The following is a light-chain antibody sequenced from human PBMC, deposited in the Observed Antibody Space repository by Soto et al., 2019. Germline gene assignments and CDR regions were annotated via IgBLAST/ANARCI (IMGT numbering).Light chain of an antibody. Sequence: QSALTQPASVSGSPGQSTTISCTGTSSDVGGYNYVSWYQHHPGKAPKLMIYDISNRPSGVSNRFSGSKSGNTASLTISGLQPEDEADYYCSSYTTSNTRQIVFGTGTKVTVL. J-gene: IGLJ1*01. V-gene: IGLV2-14*03. CDR3: SSYTTSNTRQIV. CDR2: DIS. CDR1: SSDVGGYNY.